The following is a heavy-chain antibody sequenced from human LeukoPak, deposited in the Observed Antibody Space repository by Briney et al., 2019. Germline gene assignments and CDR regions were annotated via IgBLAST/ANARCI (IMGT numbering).Heavy chain of an antibody. Sequence: GSLRLSCAASGFTFSSYAMSWVRQPPGKGLEWIGEINHSGSTNYNPSLKSRVTISVDTSKNQFSLKLSSVTAADTAVYYCARARGYYDSSGYWPDYWGQGTLVTVSS. CDR1: GFTFSSYA. CDR2: INHSGST. J-gene: IGHJ4*02. V-gene: IGHV4-34*01. D-gene: IGHD3-22*01. CDR3: ARARGYYDSSGYWPDY.